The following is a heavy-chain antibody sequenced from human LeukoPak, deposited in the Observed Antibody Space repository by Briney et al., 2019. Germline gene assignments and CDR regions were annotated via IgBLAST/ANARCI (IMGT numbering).Heavy chain of an antibody. CDR2: IWYDGSNK. J-gene: IGHJ4*02. CDR1: GFTFSNYV. V-gene: IGHV3-33*01. CDR3: ARSDYYGSGTPDY. D-gene: IGHD3-10*01. Sequence: PGRSLRLSCAASGFTFSNYVMHWVRQAPGKGLEWVAVIWYDGSNKYYADSVKDRFTISRDNSKNTLYLQMNSLRAEDTAVYYCARSDYYGSGTPDYWGQGTLVTVSS.